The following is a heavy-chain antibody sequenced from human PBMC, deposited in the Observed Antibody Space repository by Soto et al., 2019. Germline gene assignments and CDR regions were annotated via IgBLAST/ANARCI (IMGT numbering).Heavy chain of an antibody. CDR1: GYTFTSYA. V-gene: IGHV1-3*01. J-gene: IGHJ6*02. Sequence: ASVKVSCKASGYTFTSYAMHWVRQAPGQRLEWMGWINAGNGNTTYSQKFQGRVTITRDTSASTAYMELSSLRSEDTAVYYCASRSESRYYYYGMDVWGQGTTVTVSS. CDR3: ASRSESRYYYYGMDV. CDR2: INAGNGNT.